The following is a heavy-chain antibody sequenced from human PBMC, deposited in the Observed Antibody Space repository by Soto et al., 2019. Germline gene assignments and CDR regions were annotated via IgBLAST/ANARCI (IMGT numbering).Heavy chain of an antibody. CDR3: APRSPAFDY. CDR2: ITTHKGKT. V-gene: IGHV1-18*01. Sequence: QVQLVQSGPEVKKPGASVKVSCKTSGYTFTNYGISWVRQAPGQGLEWMGWITTHKGKTTYAQKFQGGVTMTTDTSTSKAYMELRSLRSDDTATYYFAPRSPAFDYWGQGTLVTVSS. CDR1: GYTFTNYG. J-gene: IGHJ4*02.